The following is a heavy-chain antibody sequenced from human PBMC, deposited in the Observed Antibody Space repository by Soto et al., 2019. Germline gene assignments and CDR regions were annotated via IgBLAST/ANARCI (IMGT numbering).Heavy chain of an antibody. CDR3: AKRFFGSGSPPGAFDV. J-gene: IGHJ3*01. CDR2: ITSSGNGT. Sequence: PGWSLRLSCASSVFKFINYAMSWVRQAPGKGPEWVSFITSSGNGTYYADSVKGRFTISRDNSKNTLYVQMNNLRAEDTAKYYCAKRFFGSGSPPGAFDVWGPGTMVTVSS. V-gene: IGHV3-23*05. D-gene: IGHD3-10*01. CDR1: VFKFINYA.